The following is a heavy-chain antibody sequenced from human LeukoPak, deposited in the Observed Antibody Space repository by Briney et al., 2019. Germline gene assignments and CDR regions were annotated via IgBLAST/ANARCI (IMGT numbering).Heavy chain of an antibody. J-gene: IGHJ4*02. CDR2: INHSGST. D-gene: IGHD3-16*01. Sequence: SETLSLTCAVYGGSFSGYYWSWIRQPPGKGLEWIGEINHSGSTNYNPSLKSRVTMSVDTSKNQFSLKLSSVTAADTAVYYCARADGGYWGQGTLVTVSS. CDR3: ARADGGY. CDR1: GGSFSGYY. V-gene: IGHV4-34*01.